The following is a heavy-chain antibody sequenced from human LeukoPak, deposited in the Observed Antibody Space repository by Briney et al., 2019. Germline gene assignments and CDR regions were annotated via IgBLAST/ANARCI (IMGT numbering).Heavy chain of an antibody. V-gene: IGHV3-23*01. CDR2: ISTSGDTT. J-gene: IGHJ4*02. Sequence: PGGSQGLFCAASGLLFSRHVMRWARQARGKALEWVSDISTSGDTTYYADSVKGRFTISRDNSKNTLDLQMSSPRVEDTAVYDCAKAADWLAADYIDYWGQGTLVTVSS. D-gene: IGHD3-9*01. CDR3: AKAADWLAADYIDY. CDR1: GLLFSRHV.